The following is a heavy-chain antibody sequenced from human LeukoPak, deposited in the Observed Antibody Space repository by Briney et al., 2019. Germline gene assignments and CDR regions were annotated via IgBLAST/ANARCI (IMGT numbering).Heavy chain of an antibody. J-gene: IGHJ4*02. CDR3: TTDSVGATFDY. CDR1: GFTFSSAW. CDR2: IKDKTVGGTT. D-gene: IGHD1-26*01. V-gene: IGHV3-15*07. Sequence: GGSPRLSCAAFGFTFSSAWLNWVRQAPGKGLEWVGRIKDKTVGGTTDYAAPVKGRFTISRDDSKNTLYLQMNSLKTEDTAVYYCTTDSVGATFDYWGQGTLVTVSS.